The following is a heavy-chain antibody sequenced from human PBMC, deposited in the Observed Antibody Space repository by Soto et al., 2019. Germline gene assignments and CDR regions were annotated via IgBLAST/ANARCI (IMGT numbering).Heavy chain of an antibody. CDR3: TRLISAAQDY. V-gene: IGHV3-73*01. Sequence: EVLLVESGGGLVQPGGSLKLSCAASGFVFKDSSIHWVRQASGKGLEWVGRIRDRAFSYATAYAASVKGRFTISREDSNQTADLQMNRLKTEDTAIYYCTRLISAAQDYWGQGTLVTVSS. J-gene: IGHJ4*02. CDR2: IRDRAFSYAT. D-gene: IGHD3-10*01. CDR1: GFVFKDSS.